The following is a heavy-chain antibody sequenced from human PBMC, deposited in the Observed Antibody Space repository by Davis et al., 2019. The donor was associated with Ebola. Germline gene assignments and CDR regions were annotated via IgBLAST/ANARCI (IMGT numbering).Heavy chain of an antibody. J-gene: IGHJ4*02. Sequence: AASVNVSCKASGYTFTSYYMHWVRQAPGQGLEWMGIINPSGGSTSYAQKFQGRVTMTRDTSTSTAYMELGSLRSDDTAVYYCAKSYGVTSGYFDLWGQGTQVTVSS. V-gene: IGHV1-46*01. D-gene: IGHD3-16*01. CDR1: GYTFTSYY. CDR2: INPSGGST. CDR3: AKSYGVTSGYFDL.